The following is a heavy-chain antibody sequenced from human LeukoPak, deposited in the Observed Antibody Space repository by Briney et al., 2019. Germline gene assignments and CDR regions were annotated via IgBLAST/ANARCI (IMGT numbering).Heavy chain of an antibody. Sequence: PSGTLSLTCAVSGGSISSSNWWSWVRQPPGKGLEWIGEIYHSGSTNYNPSLKSRVTISVDKSKNQFSLKLSSVTAADTAVYYCARLFSFYYYGSGSYYNDYFDYWGQGTLVTVSS. V-gene: IGHV4-4*02. CDR1: GGSISSSNW. CDR2: IYHSGST. J-gene: IGHJ4*02. D-gene: IGHD3-10*01. CDR3: ARLFSFYYYGSGSYYNDYFDY.